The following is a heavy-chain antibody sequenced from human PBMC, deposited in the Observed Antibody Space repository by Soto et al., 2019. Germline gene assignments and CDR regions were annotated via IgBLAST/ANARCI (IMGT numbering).Heavy chain of an antibody. V-gene: IGHV4-30-4*01. J-gene: IGHJ4*02. CDR2: IYYSGST. Sequence: QVQLQESGPGLVKPSQTLSLTCTVSGGSISSGDYYWSWIRQPSGKGLEWIGYIYYSGSTYYNPSLKSRVTISVDTSKNQFSLKLSSVTAAGTAVYYCATLYCGGDCYVDYWGQGTLVTVSS. D-gene: IGHD2-21*02. CDR1: GGSISSGDYY. CDR3: ATLYCGGDCYVDY.